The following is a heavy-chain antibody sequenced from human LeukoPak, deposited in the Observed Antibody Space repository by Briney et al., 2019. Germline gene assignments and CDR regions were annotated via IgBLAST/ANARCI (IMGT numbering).Heavy chain of an antibody. J-gene: IGHJ5*02. CDR2: INPDGSTT. CDR3: ARDAFRGYQFDP. D-gene: IGHD5-12*01. Sequence: GGSLRLSCAASGFTLSTYWMHWVRQAPGKGLVWVSRINPDGSTTTYADSVEGRFTISRDNAKNTLYLQMSSLRVEDTAVYYRARDAFRGYQFDPWGQGALVTVSS. V-gene: IGHV3-74*01. CDR1: GFTLSTYW.